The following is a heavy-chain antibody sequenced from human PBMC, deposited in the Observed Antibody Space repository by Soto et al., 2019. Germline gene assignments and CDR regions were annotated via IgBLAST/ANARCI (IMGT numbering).Heavy chain of an antibody. V-gene: IGHV1-2*04. D-gene: IGHD3-9*01. J-gene: IGHJ4*02. Sequence: QVQLVQSGAEVKKPGTSVKVSCKASGYTFTGYYMHWVRQAPGQGLEWMGWINPNSGGTNYAQKFQGWVTMTRDTSFSTAYMELSRLRSDDTAVYYCARAHETYYDILTGYSEPYYFDYWGQGTLVTVSS. CDR2: INPNSGGT. CDR1: GYTFTGYY. CDR3: ARAHETYYDILTGYSEPYYFDY.